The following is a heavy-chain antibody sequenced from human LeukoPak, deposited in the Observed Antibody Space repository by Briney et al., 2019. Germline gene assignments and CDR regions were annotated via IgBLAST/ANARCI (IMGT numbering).Heavy chain of an antibody. J-gene: IGHJ4*02. CDR1: GFTFSSYA. D-gene: IGHD3-16*02. CDR3: AKDLYYRRIMITFGGVIAQALDY. Sequence: PGRSLRLSCAASGFTFSSYAMHWVRQAPGKGLEWVAVISYDGSNKYYADSVKGRFTISRDNSKNTLYLQMNSLRAEDTAVYYCAKDLYYRRIMITFGGVIAQALDYWGQGTLVTVSS. V-gene: IGHV3-30-3*01. CDR2: ISYDGSNK.